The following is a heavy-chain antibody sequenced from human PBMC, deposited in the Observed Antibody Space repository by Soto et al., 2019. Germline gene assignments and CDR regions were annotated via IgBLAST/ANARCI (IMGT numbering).Heavy chain of an antibody. CDR3: AKDFRSSYGSIWLPL. D-gene: IGHD3-10*01. V-gene: IGHV3-23*01. CDR2: ITGGGGGI. Sequence: PGGSLRLSCAASGFTISNYAMSWVRQAPGKGLEWVSAITGGGGGIYYADSVKGRFTISRDNSKNTLYLQMISLRAEDTAVYYCAKDFRSSYGSIWLPLWGQGTLVTVSS. CDR1: GFTISNYA. J-gene: IGHJ4*02.